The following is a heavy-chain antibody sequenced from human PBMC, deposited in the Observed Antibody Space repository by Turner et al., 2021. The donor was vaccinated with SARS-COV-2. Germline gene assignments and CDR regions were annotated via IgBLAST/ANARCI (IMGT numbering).Heavy chain of an antibody. CDR2: IFSSGST. J-gene: IGHJ4*02. D-gene: IGHD2-2*01. CDR3: ARSYHTYYFDY. CDR1: GGSITSSTYY. V-gene: IGHV4-39*01. Sequence: QLQLQASGPGLVKPSETLSLTCTLSGGSITSSTYYWGWIRQPPGKGLDWIGSIFSSGSTYYNPSLKSRVTISVDTSKNQFSLKLTSVTAADTAVYYCARSYHTYYFDYWGQGTLGTVSS.